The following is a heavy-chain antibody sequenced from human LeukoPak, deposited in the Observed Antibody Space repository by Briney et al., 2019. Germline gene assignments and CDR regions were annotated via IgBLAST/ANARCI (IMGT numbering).Heavy chain of an antibody. D-gene: IGHD2/OR15-2a*01. Sequence: GGSLRLSCAASGFTFTSYWMTWVRQAPGKGLEWVANIKEDGSEKYYVDSVKGRFSISRDNAKNSPYLQMNSLRAEDTAVYYCARGHFYSTYWGQGTLVTVSS. CDR2: IKEDGSEK. CDR3: ARGHFYSTY. J-gene: IGHJ4*02. V-gene: IGHV3-7*01. CDR1: GFTFTSYW.